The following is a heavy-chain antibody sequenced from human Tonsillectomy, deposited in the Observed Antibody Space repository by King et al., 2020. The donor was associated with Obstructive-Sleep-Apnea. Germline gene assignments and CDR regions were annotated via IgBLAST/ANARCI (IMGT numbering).Heavy chain of an antibody. D-gene: IGHD5-18*01. Sequence: QLVQSGAEVKKPGSSVKVSCNASGGTFSSYAISWVRQAPGQGLEWIGRIIPILGITNYAQRFQGRVTITADKSTSTAYMELSSLRSEDTAVYYCARVQGYSYGPYYFDYWGQGTLVTVS. V-gene: IGHV1-69*09. J-gene: IGHJ4*02. CDR3: ARVQGYSYGPYYFDY. CDR1: GGTFSSYA. CDR2: IIPILGIT.